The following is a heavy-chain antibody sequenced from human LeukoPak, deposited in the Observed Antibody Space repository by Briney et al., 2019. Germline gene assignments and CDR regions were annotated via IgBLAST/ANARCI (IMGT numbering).Heavy chain of an antibody. J-gene: IGHJ4*02. V-gene: IGHV1-69*04. CDR1: GGTFSSYA. D-gene: IGHD6-6*01. CDR3: AKDPDSSSAPQLFDY. CDR2: IIPILGIA. Sequence: TVKVSCKASGGTFSSYAISWVRQAPGQGLEWMGRIIPILGIANYAQKFQGRVTITADKSTSTAYMELSSLRSEDTAVYHCAKDPDSSSAPQLFDYWGQGTLVTVSS.